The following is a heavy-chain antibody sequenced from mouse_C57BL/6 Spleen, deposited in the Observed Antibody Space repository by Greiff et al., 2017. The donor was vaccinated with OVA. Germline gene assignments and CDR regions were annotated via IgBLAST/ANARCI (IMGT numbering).Heavy chain of an antibody. D-gene: IGHD2-4*01. Sequence: VQLKESGPGLVKPSQSLSLTCSVTGYSITSGYYWNWIRQFPGNKLEWMGYISYDGSNNYNPSLKNRISITRDTSKNQFFLKLNSVTTEDTATYYCARERDYDEYFDVWGTGTTVTVSS. CDR2: ISYDGSN. CDR3: ARERDYDEYFDV. J-gene: IGHJ1*03. CDR1: GYSITSGYY. V-gene: IGHV3-6*01.